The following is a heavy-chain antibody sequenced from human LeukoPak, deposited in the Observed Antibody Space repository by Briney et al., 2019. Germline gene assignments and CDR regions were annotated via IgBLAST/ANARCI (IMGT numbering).Heavy chain of an antibody. CDR1: GGTFSSYA. V-gene: IGHV1-69*13. CDR2: IVPIFGTA. J-gene: IGHJ6*03. CDR3: ARFQFSAARNMDV. D-gene: IGHD2-15*01. Sequence: SVKVSCKASGGTFSSYAISWVRQAPGQGLEWMGGIVPIFGTANYAQKFQGRVTSTADESTSTAYMELSSLRSEDTAVYYCARFQFSAARNMDVWGKGTTVTVSS.